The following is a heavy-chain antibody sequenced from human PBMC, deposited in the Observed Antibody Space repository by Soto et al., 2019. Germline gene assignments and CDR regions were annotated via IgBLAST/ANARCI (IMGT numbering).Heavy chain of an antibody. CDR1: GGSISSYY. J-gene: IGHJ4*02. CDR3: ARVPAAMRSYYYFDY. CDR2: IYYSGST. Sequence: SETLSLTCTVSGGSISSYYWSWIRQPPGKGLEWIGYIYYSGSTNYNPSLKSRVTISVDTSKNQFSLKLSSVTAADTAVYYCARVPAAMRSYYYFDYWGQGTLVTVSS. D-gene: IGHD2-2*01. V-gene: IGHV4-59*01.